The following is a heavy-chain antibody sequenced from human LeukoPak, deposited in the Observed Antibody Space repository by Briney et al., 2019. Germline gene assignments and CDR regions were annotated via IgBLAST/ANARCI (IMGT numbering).Heavy chain of an antibody. Sequence: GGSLRLSCAASEFTVSSNYMSWVRQAPGKGLEWVSVIYSGGSTYYADSVKGRFTISRDNSKNTLYLQMNSLRAEDTAVYYCARGSAAYCGGDCYIDYWGQGTLVTVSS. J-gene: IGHJ4*02. D-gene: IGHD2-21*01. CDR2: IYSGGST. CDR3: ARGSAAYCGGDCYIDY. CDR1: EFTVSSNY. V-gene: IGHV3-53*01.